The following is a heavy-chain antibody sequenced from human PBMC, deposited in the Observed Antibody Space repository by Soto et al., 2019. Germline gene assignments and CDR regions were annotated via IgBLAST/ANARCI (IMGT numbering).Heavy chain of an antibody. Sequence: LRLSCAASGFTVSNNYMSWVRQAPGKGLEWVSIIYSGGSTYYADSVKGRFTFSRDNSKNTLYLQMNSLRAEDTAVYYCATYCSGYGMDVWGQGTTVTVSS. V-gene: IGHV3-66*01. J-gene: IGHJ6*02. CDR2: IYSGGST. CDR3: ATYCSGYGMDV. D-gene: IGHD2-15*01. CDR1: GFTVSNNY.